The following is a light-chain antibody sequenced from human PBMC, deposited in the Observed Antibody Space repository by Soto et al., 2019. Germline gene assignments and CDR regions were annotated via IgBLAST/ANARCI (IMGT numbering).Light chain of an antibody. CDR1: QAISFS. Sequence: DIQMTQSPSPLSASVGDRVTLPFRASQAISFSLTWYQQKPGKAPKLLIYDASTLQSGVPSRFSGSGSGTEFTLTISSLQPDDFATYYCQQYNSYWTFGQGTKVDIK. V-gene: IGKV1-5*01. J-gene: IGKJ1*01. CDR3: QQYNSYWT. CDR2: DAS.